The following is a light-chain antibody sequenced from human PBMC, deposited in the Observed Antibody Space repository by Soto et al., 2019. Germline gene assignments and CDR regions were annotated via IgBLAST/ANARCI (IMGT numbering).Light chain of an antibody. V-gene: IGKV3-20*01. Sequence: EIVLTQSPGTLSLSPGERATLSCRASQSVSSSYLAWYQQKPGQAPRLLMYSTSSRATGIPDRFSGSGSGTDFTLTIGRLEPEDFAVYYCQQYVSSRWTFGQGTKV. J-gene: IGKJ1*01. CDR2: STS. CDR3: QQYVSSRWT. CDR1: QSVSSSY.